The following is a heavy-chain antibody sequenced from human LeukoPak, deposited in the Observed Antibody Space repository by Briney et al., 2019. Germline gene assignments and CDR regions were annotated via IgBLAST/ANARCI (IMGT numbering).Heavy chain of an antibody. D-gene: IGHD1-26*01. CDR1: RFTFDDYG. V-gene: IGHV3-20*04. CDR2: INWNGGNT. J-gene: IGHJ5*02. Sequence: PGGSLRLSCAASRFTFDDYGMSWVRQGPGKGLEWVSGINWNGGNTGYADSVKGRFTIFRDNAKNSLYLEMDSLRVEDTALYYCARTSDGNWFDPWGQGTLVTVSS. CDR3: ARTSDGNWFDP.